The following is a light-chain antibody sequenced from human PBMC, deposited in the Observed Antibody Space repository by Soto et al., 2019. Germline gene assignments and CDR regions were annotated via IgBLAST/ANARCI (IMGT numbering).Light chain of an antibody. CDR1: SRDVDAYNY. V-gene: IGLV2-8*01. J-gene: IGLJ1*01. Sequence: QSVLTQPPSASGSPGQSVTISCTGTSRDVDAYNYVSWYQQHPGKAPKLMIYEVSKRPSGVPDRFSGSKSGNTASLTVSGLQAEDEAEYYCSSYAGSNNFFYVLGTGTKVTVL. CDR2: EVS. CDR3: SSYAGSNNFFYV.